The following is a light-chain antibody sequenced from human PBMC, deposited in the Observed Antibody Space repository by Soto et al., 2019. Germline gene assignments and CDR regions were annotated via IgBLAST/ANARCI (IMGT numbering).Light chain of an antibody. CDR3: KQRSDWIT. CDR1: QSVSNS. Sequence: VMTQSPDTLSLSPGDGATLSCRASQSVSNSLAWFQQKPGQAPRLLIYDASNRATGIQARFSGSGSGTEFTLTIRSLEPEDFAVYYCKQRSDWITFGQGTRLEI. CDR2: DAS. V-gene: IGKV3-11*01. J-gene: IGKJ5*01.